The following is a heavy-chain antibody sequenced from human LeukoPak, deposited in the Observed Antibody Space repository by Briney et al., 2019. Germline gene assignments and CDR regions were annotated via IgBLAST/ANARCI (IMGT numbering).Heavy chain of an antibody. CDR1: GFTVSSNC. CDR3: ARAPRGRDGYNPYYFDY. J-gene: IGHJ4*02. D-gene: IGHD5-24*01. Sequence: QPGGSLRLSCTASGFTVSSNCMSWVRQAPGKGLEWVSLIYSVGDTYYADSVKGRFTISRDNSKNTLYLQMNSLRAEDTAVYYCARAPRGRDGYNPYYFDYWGQGTLVTFSS. V-gene: IGHV3-53*01. CDR2: IYSVGDT.